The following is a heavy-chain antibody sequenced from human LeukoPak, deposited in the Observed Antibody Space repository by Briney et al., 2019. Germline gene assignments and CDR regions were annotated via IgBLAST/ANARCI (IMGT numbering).Heavy chain of an antibody. V-gene: IGHV3-23*01. D-gene: IGHD2-21*01. J-gene: IGHJ4*02. Sequence: PGGSLRLSCAASGFTFSSYAMSWVRKAPGKGLEWVSAISGSGGGTYYADSVKGRFTISRDTSENTLYLQMNSLRAEDTAVYYCAKDLAYCGGDCYTGLDYWGQGTLVTVSS. CDR3: AKDLAYCGGDCYTGLDY. CDR1: GFTFSSYA. CDR2: ISGSGGGT.